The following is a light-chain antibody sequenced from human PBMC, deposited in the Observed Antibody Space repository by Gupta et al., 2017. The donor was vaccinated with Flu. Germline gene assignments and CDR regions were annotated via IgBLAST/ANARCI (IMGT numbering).Light chain of an antibody. Sequence: SYNVGVHYFVPWYQRLPGKAPTLLIFENSNRPSGFPDRFSASKSGNSASLVITGLEAEDEADYYCQSYDDSLGGWVFGGGTKLTVL. V-gene: IGLV1-40*01. CDR2: ENS. CDR1: SYNVGVHYF. J-gene: IGLJ3*02. CDR3: QSYDDSLGGWV.